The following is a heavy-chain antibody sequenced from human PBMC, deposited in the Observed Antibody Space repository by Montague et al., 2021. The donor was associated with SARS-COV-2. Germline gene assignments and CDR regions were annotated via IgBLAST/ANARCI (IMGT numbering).Heavy chain of an antibody. CDR2: INHRGTS. CDR3: ARGRQHFNMIVVVMTGGEYYFDY. V-gene: IGHV4-34*01. Sequence: SETLSLTCNVSGGSIGSYYWSWIRQPPGKGLEWIGEINHRGTSNYNPSLKSRVSISVDTSKSQFSLYLGSVTAADTAVYYCARGRQHFNMIVVVMTGGEYYFDYWGQGTLVTVSS. J-gene: IGHJ4*02. CDR1: GGSIGSYY. D-gene: IGHD3-22*01.